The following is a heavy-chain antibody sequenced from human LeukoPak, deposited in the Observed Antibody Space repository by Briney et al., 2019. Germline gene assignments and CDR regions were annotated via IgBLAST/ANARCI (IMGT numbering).Heavy chain of an antibody. D-gene: IGHD4-17*01. J-gene: IGHJ4*02. CDR2: INPNSGGT. Sequence: ASVKVSCKASGYTFTGYYMHWVRQAPGQGLEWMGWINPNSGGTNYAQKFQGRVTMTRDTSISTAYMELSRLRSDDTAVYYCARAATPMTTAFGYWGQGPLVTVSS. CDR3: ARAATPMTTAFGY. V-gene: IGHV1-2*02. CDR1: GYTFTGYY.